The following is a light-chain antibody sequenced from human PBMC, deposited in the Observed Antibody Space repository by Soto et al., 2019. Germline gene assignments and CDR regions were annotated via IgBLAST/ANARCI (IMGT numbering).Light chain of an antibody. CDR2: DVS. CDR3: QQRSNWPRT. CDR1: QSVSNY. J-gene: IGKJ1*01. Sequence: EIVLTQSPATLSLSPGDIATISCRASQSVSNYLDWYQQKPGQAPRLLIYDVSNRATGIPARFSGSGSGTDFTLTICSLEPEDCAVYYCQQRSNWPRTFGQGTKVEIK. V-gene: IGKV3-11*01.